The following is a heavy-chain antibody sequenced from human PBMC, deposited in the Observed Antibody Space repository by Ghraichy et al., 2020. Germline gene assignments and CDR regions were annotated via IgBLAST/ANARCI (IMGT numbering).Heavy chain of an antibody. V-gene: IGHV4-34*09. CDR2: INHSGST. Sequence: SQTLSLTCAVYGGSFSGYYWSWIRQPPGKGLEWIGEINHSGSTNYNPSLKSRVTISVDTSKNQFSLKLSSVTAADTAVYYCARGSSGVDYWGQGTLVTVSS. J-gene: IGHJ4*02. CDR1: GGSFSGYY. D-gene: IGHD3-22*01. CDR3: ARGSSGVDY.